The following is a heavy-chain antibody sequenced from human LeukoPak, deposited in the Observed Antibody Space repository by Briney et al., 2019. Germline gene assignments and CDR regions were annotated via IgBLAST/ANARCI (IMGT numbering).Heavy chain of an antibody. CDR1: GFTFSDYY. V-gene: IGHV3-11*05. CDR3: ARDGRSGGSCYPGNWFDP. J-gene: IGHJ5*02. CDR2: ISSSSSYT. D-gene: IGHD2-15*01. Sequence: PGGSLRLSCAASGFTFSDYYMSWIRQAPGKGLEWVSYISSSSSYTNYADSVKGRFTISRDNAKNSLYLQMNSLRAEDTAVYYCARDGRSGGSCYPGNWFDPWGQGTLVTVSS.